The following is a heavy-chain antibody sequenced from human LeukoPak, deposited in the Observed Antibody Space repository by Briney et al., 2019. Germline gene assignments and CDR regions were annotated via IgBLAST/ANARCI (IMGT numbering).Heavy chain of an antibody. V-gene: IGHV4-39*07. Sequence: SETLSLTCTVSGGSISSSSYYWGWIRQPPGKGLEWIGSIFYSGTTYYNPSLKSRVTISVDTSKRQFSLELSSVTAADTAVYYCAREGAAANLRFDPWGQGTLVTVSS. D-gene: IGHD6-25*01. CDR2: IFYSGTT. J-gene: IGHJ5*02. CDR3: AREGAAANLRFDP. CDR1: GGSISSSSYY.